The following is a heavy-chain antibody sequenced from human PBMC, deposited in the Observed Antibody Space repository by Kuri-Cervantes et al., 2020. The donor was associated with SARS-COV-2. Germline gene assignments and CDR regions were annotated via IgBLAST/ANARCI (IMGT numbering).Heavy chain of an antibody. V-gene: IGHV2-70*01. D-gene: IGHD6-13*01. CDR2: IDWDDDK. CDR1: GFSLSTSGVG. J-gene: IGHJ6*02. Sequence: SGPTLVKPTQTLTLTCTFSGFSLSTSGVGVGWIRQPPGKALEWLALIDWDDDKYYSTSLKTRLTISKDTSKNQVVLTMTNMDPVDTATYYCARIGIAAAGYGMDVWGQGTLVTVSS. CDR3: ARIGIAAAGYGMDV.